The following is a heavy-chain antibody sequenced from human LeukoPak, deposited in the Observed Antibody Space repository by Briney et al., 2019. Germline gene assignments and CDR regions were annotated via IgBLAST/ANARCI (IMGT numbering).Heavy chain of an antibody. CDR3: ARKYGSGTYAYFDF. D-gene: IGHD3-10*01. CDR2: IYYSGST. V-gene: IGHV4-61*01. CDR1: GDSISSDNYY. Sequence: PSQTLSLTCAVSGDSISSDNYYWSWIRQPPGKGLEWIGYIYYSGSTNYNPSLKSRVTISVDTSKNQFSLKLSSVTAADTAVYYCARKYGSGTYAYFDFWGQGTLVTVSS. J-gene: IGHJ4*02.